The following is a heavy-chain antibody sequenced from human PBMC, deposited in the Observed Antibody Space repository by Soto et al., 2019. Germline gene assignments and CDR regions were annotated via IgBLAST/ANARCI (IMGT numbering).Heavy chain of an antibody. Sequence: GASVKVSCKASGYTFTCYAMHWVRQAPGQRLEWMGWINAGNGNAKYSQKFQGRVTITRDTSASTAYMELSSLRSEDTAVYYCARAVAVPADFDYWGQGTLLTVSS. CDR3: ARAVAVPADFDY. CDR1: GYTFTCYA. V-gene: IGHV1-3*01. J-gene: IGHJ4*02. D-gene: IGHD6-19*01. CDR2: INAGNGNA.